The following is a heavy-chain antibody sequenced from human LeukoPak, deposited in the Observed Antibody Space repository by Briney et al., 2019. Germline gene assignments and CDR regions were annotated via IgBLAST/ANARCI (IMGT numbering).Heavy chain of an antibody. V-gene: IGHV4-30-2*01. CDR1: GASVSGGGNS. D-gene: IGHD4-23*01. CDR3: AGTGVTFDY. CDR2: FSHTGST. J-gene: IGHJ4*02. Sequence: PSLTLSLTCAVSGASVSGGGNSWSWIRQPPGKGLEWIGWFSHTGSTYYNPSLKSRVTISVDRSNNQFSLKLRSMTAADTAVYYCAGTGVTFDYWGQGTLVIVSS.